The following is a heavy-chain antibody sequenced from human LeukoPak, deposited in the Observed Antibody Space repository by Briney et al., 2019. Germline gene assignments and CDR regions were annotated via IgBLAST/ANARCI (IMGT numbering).Heavy chain of an antibody. J-gene: IGHJ4*02. CDR1: GGSISYYY. Sequence: SETLSLTCTVSGGSISYYYWSWIRQPPGKGLEWIGYIYYSGSTNYNPSLKSRVSISVDMSKNQFSLKLSSVTAADTAVYYCARENLRGGWYDYWGQGTLVTVSS. CDR2: IYYSGST. D-gene: IGHD6-19*01. CDR3: ARENLRGGWYDY. V-gene: IGHV4-59*12.